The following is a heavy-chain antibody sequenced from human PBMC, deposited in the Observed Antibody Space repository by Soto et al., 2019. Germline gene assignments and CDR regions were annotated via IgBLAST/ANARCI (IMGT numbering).Heavy chain of an antibody. CDR1: GGSISSSSYY. CDR2: IFYSGST. V-gene: IGHV4-39*01. CDR3: ARGSDYDILTD. J-gene: IGHJ4*02. Sequence: SETLSLTCTVSGGSISSSSYYWGWIRQPPGKGLEWIGSIFYSGSTYYNPSLKSRVTISVDTSKNQFSLKLSSVTAADTAVYYCARGSDYDILTDWGQGTLVTV. D-gene: IGHD3-9*01.